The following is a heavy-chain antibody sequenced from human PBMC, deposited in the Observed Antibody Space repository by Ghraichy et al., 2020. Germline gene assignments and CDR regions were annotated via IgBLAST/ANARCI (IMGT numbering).Heavy chain of an antibody. CDR2: IYYSGST. V-gene: IGHV4-61*01. J-gene: IGHJ5*02. Sequence: ESLNISCTVSGGSVSSGSYYWSWIRQPPGKGLEWIGYIYYSGSTNYNPSLKSRVTISVDTSKNQFSLKLSSVTAADTAVYYCAREVTMVRGVIRWFDPWGQGTLVTVSS. CDR3: AREVTMVRGVIRWFDP. CDR1: GGSVSSGSYY. D-gene: IGHD3-10*01.